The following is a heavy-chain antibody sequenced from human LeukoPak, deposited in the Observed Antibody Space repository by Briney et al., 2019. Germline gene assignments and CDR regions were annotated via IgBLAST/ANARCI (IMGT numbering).Heavy chain of an antibody. CDR1: GYTFNNHD. J-gene: IGHJ4*02. V-gene: IGHV1-18*01. Sequence: ASVKVSCKASGYTFNNHDINWVRQAPGRGLEWMGWINTYSANTNYAQEFQDRVIMTTDTSTSTTYMELRSLRSDDTAVYYCARVAYDYVWGSYRSPFYYFDYWGQGTLVTVSS. CDR3: ARVAYDYVWGSYRSPFYYFDY. CDR2: INTYSANT. D-gene: IGHD3-16*02.